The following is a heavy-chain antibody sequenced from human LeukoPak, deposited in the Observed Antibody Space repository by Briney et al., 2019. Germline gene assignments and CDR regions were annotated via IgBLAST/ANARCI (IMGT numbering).Heavy chain of an antibody. Sequence: SETLSHTCAVYGGSFSGYYWSWIRQPPGKGLEWIGEINHSGSTNYNPSLKSRVTISVDTSKNQFSLKLSSVTAADTAVYYCARNRWGITMVRGVSLDYWGQGTLVTVSS. J-gene: IGHJ4*02. CDR3: ARNRWGITMVRGVSLDY. CDR2: INHSGST. CDR1: GGSFSGYY. V-gene: IGHV4-34*01. D-gene: IGHD3-10*01.